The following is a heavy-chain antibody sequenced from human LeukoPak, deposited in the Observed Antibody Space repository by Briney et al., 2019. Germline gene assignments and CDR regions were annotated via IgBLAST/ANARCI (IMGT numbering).Heavy chain of an antibody. CDR2: IYPGDSDT. CDR3: ARLYDSSGYIDY. J-gene: IGHJ4*02. CDR1: GYGFSTHW. D-gene: IGHD3-22*01. V-gene: IGHV5-51*01. Sequence: GESLKISCKGSGYGFSTHWIGWVRQMPGKGLEWMGIIYPGDSDTRYSPSFQGQVTISADKSISTAYLQWSSLKASDTAMYYCARLYDSSGYIDYWGQGTLVTVSS.